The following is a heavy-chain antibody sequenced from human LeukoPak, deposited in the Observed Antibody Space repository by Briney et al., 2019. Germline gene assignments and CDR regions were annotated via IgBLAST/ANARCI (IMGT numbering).Heavy chain of an antibody. CDR3: ATLPYYYYHMDV. CDR1: GYSISSDYY. D-gene: IGHD1-26*01. CDR2: IYHSGST. J-gene: IGHJ6*03. V-gene: IGHV4-38-2*01. Sequence: SETLSLTCAVSGYSISSDYYWGWIRQPPGEGLEWIGTIYHSGSTYSNPSLSSRVTISVDTCKNQFSLRLSSVTAADTAVYYCATLPYYYYHMDVWGKGTTVTVSS.